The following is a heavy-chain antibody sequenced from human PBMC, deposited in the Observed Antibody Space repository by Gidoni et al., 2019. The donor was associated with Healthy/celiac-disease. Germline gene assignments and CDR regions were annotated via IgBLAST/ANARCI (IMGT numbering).Heavy chain of an antibody. CDR2: INHSGST. D-gene: IGHD6-19*01. J-gene: IGHJ5*02. Sequence: QVQLQQWGAGLLTPSETLSLTCAVYGGSFSGYYWSWIRQPPGKGLEWIGEINHSGSTNYNPSLKSRVTISVDTSKNQFSLKLSSVTAADTAVYYCARGASSFTVAGTGNWFDPWGQGTLVTVSS. CDR3: ARGASSFTVAGTGNWFDP. V-gene: IGHV4-34*01. CDR1: GGSFSGYY.